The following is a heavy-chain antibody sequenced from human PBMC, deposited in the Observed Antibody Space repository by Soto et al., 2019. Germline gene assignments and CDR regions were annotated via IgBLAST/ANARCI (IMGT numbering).Heavy chain of an antibody. J-gene: IGHJ4*02. CDR2: ISSGANT. CDR3: ARASITMRHSDY. CDR1: GFTVSSNY. Sequence: PGGSLRLSCAASGFTVSSNYVNWVRQAPGKRLEWVSLISSGANTYYADSVKGRFTISRDDSKNTLYLQMNSLTAEDTAVYYCARASITMRHSDYWGQGTQVTVSS. D-gene: IGHD3-22*01. V-gene: IGHV3-66*01.